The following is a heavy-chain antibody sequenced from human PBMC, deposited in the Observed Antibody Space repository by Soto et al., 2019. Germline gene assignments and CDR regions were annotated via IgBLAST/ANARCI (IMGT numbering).Heavy chain of an antibody. Sequence: GASVKVSCKASGYTFTSYGISWVRQAPGQGLEWMGWISAYNGNTNYAQKLQGRVTMTTDTSTSTAYMELRSLRSDDTAVSYCARYDFWSGYSTYYFDYWGQGTLVTVSS. J-gene: IGHJ4*02. D-gene: IGHD3-3*01. CDR1: GYTFTSYG. CDR2: ISAYNGNT. V-gene: IGHV1-18*01. CDR3: ARYDFWSGYSTYYFDY.